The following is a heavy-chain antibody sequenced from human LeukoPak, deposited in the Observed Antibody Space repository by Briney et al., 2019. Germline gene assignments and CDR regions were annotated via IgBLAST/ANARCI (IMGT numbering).Heavy chain of an antibody. J-gene: IGHJ6*03. Sequence: GGSLRLSCTASGFTFSNNGMHWVRQAPGKGLEWVAFIQFDESDKYYVDSVKGRFTISRDNSKNTLYLQMNSLRAENTAVYYCAKEEKLKNYDFWSGNYYYYYMDIWGKGTTVTVSS. CDR1: GFTFSNNG. CDR2: IQFDESDK. CDR3: AKEEKLKNYDFWSGNYYYYYMDI. V-gene: IGHV3-30*02. D-gene: IGHD3-3*01.